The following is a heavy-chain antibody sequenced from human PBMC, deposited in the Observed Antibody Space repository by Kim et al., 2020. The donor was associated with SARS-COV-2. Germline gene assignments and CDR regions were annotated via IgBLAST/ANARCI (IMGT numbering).Heavy chain of an antibody. Sequence: GGSLRLSCTASGFTFSDYYMTWIRQAPGKGPEWVSYISCEGTIIYYTDSVEGRFIISRDNAKNSLYLQMNSLRAEDTAMYYCARDGGLYTGSFVGGFDLWGHGTLVTVSS. J-gene: IGHJ3*01. V-gene: IGHV3-11*04. D-gene: IGHD1-26*01. CDR3: ARDGGLYTGSFVGGFDL. CDR1: GFTFSDYY. CDR2: ISCEGTII.